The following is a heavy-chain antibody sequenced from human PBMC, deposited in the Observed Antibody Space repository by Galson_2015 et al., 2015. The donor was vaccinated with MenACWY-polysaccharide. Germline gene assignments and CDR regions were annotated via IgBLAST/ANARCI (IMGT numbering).Heavy chain of an antibody. J-gene: IGHJ4*02. CDR2: IHYSGST. CDR3: ARGVYDILTRYPKNFNY. CDR1: GGSINNNDNY. D-gene: IGHD3-9*01. V-gene: IGHV4-30-4*01. Sequence: TLSLTCTVSGGSINNNDNYWSWIRRPPGKGLEWIGYIHYSGSTFYNPSLKSRLTISVDTSKNQFSLKMISVTAADTSVYYSARGVYDILTRYPKNFNYWGQGTLVTVSS.